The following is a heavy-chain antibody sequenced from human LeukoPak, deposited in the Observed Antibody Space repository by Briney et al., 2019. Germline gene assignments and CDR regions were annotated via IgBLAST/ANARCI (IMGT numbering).Heavy chain of an antibody. CDR1: GVSISTT. V-gene: IGHV3-23*01. D-gene: IGHD2/OR15-2a*01. CDR2: FSGSDDTA. J-gene: IGHJ6*02. Sequence: ETLSLTCAVSGVSISTTKWWSWVRQAPGKGLEWVSGFSGSDDTAYYADSVKGRFTISRDNSKKMVYMQMNSLRADDTAVYYCALRGNSNYDYYHGMDVWGQGTTVTVS. CDR3: ALRGNSNYDYYHGMDV.